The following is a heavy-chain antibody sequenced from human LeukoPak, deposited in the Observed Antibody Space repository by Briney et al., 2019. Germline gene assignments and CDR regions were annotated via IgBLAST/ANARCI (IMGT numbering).Heavy chain of an antibody. CDR3: ARSGLYYDYLIDAFDI. CDR2: IYPGDSDT. CDR1: GYSFTSYW. Sequence: GESLKISCKGSGYSFTSYWIGWVRQMPGKGLEWMGIIYPGDSDTRYSPSFQGQVTISADKSISTAYLQWSSLKASDTAMYYCARSGLYYDYLIDAFDIWGQGTMVTVSS. D-gene: IGHD3-3*01. V-gene: IGHV5-51*01. J-gene: IGHJ3*02.